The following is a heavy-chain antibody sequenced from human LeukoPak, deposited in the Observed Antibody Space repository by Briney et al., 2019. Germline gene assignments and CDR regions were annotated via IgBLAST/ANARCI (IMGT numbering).Heavy chain of an antibody. D-gene: IGHD1-26*01. CDR3: ARNADSWVYPFDY. CDR1: GGSISSGSYY. J-gene: IGHJ4*02. CDR2: IYTSGTT. V-gene: IGHV4-61*02. Sequence: PSETLSLTCTVSGGSISSGSYYWSWIRQPAGKGLEWIGRIYTSGTTNYNPSLKSRVTMSVDTSKNQFSLKLSSVTAADTAVYYCARNADSWVYPFDYWGQGTLVTVSS.